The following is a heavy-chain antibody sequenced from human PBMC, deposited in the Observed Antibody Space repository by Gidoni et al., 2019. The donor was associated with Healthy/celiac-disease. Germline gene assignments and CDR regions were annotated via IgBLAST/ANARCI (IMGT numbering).Heavy chain of an antibody. CDR3: ARDSVAPDY. D-gene: IGHD5-12*01. V-gene: IGHV3-33*01. CDR1: GFTFSSYG. Sequence: QVQLVESGGGVVQPGRSLRLSCAASGFTFSSYGMHWVRQAPGKGLEWVAVIGYDGSNKYYADSVKGRFTISRDNSKNTLYLQMNSLRAEDTAVYYCARDSVAPDYWGQGTLVTVSS. CDR2: IGYDGSNK. J-gene: IGHJ4*02.